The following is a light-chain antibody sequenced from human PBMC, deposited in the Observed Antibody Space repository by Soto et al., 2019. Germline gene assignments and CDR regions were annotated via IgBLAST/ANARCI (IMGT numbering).Light chain of an antibody. V-gene: IGLV2-14*01. Sequence: QSALTQPASVSGSPGQSITISCTGTSSDVGGYNYVSWYQQHPGKAPKLMIYEVSNRPLGVSNRFSGSKSGNTASLTISGLQAEYEADYYCSSYTSSSTVVFGGGTKLTVL. CDR2: EVS. CDR3: SSYTSSSTVV. CDR1: SSDVGGYNY. J-gene: IGLJ2*01.